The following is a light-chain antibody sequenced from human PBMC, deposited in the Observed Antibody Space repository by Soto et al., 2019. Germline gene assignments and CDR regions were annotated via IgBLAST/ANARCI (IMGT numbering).Light chain of an antibody. CDR2: GNS. J-gene: IGLJ1*01. CDR3: QSYDSSLNYV. CDR1: SSNIGAGYD. V-gene: IGLV1-40*01. Sequence: QSVLTQPPSVSGAPGQRVTISCTGSSSNIGAGYDVHWYQQLPGTAPKLLIYGNSNRPSGVPDRFSGSKSGTSASLAITGLQAVDEADYYCQSYDSSLNYVLGTGTKVTVL.